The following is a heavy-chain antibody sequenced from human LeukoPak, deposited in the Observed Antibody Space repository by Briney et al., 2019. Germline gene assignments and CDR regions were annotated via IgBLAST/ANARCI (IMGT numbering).Heavy chain of an antibody. Sequence: GGSLRLSCAASGFTFSSYAMSWVRQAPGKGLEWVSAISGSGGSTYYADSVKGRFTISRDNSKNTLYLQMNSLRAEDTAVYYCAKGGDDFWSGYSDYWGQGTLVTVSS. CDR1: GFTFSSYA. CDR3: AKGGDDFWSGYSDY. CDR2: ISGSGGST. V-gene: IGHV3-23*01. J-gene: IGHJ4*02. D-gene: IGHD3-3*01.